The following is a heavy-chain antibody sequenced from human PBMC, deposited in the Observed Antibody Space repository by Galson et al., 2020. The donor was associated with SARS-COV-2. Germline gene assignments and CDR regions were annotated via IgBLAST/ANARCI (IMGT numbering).Heavy chain of an antibody. CDR3: ARGISSGWPKDSPNFDY. V-gene: IGHV5-51*01. CDR1: GYSFTSYW. CDR2: IYSGDSDT. J-gene: IGHJ4*02. Sequence: GESLKISCKGSGYSFTSYWIGWVRQMPGKGLEWMGIIYSGDSDTRYSPSFQGQVTISADKSISTAYLQWSSLKASDTAMYYCARGISSGWPKDSPNFDYGGQGTLVTVSS. D-gene: IGHD6-19*01.